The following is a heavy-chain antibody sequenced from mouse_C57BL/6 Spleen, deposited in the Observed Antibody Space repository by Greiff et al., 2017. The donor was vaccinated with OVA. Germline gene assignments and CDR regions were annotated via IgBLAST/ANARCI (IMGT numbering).Heavy chain of an antibody. Sequence: EVQLVESEGGLVQPGSSMKLSCTASGFTFSDYYMAWVRQVPEKGLEWVANINYDGSSTYYLDSLKSRFIISRDNAKNILYLQMSSLKSEDTATYYCAKYPTVVTHWYFDVWGTGTTVTVSS. CDR3: AKYPTVVTHWYFDV. D-gene: IGHD1-1*01. CDR2: INYDGSST. J-gene: IGHJ1*03. V-gene: IGHV5-16*01. CDR1: GFTFSDYY.